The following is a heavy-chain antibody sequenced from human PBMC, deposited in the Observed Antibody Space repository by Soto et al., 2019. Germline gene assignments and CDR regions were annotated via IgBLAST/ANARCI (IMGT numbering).Heavy chain of an antibody. J-gene: IGHJ6*03. D-gene: IGHD2-15*01. Sequence: GASVKVSCKASGYTFTSYGISWVRQAPGQGLEWMGWISAYNGNTNYAQKPQGRVTMTTDTSTSTAYMELRSLRSDDTAVYYCARARGNCSGGSCYSGGGYYYYYMDVWGKGTTVTVSS. CDR3: ARARGNCSGGSCYSGGGYYYYYMDV. CDR1: GYTFTSYG. CDR2: ISAYNGNT. V-gene: IGHV1-18*01.